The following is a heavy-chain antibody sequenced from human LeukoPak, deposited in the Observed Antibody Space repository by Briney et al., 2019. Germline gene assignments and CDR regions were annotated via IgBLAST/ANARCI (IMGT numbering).Heavy chain of an antibody. V-gene: IGHV4-4*07. Sequence: PSETLSLTCNVSGDFFRSYWWGWVRQPAGKGLEWIGRIYSTGSTKFNPSLKSRLTMSMAASTNQFSLKLASVTAADTAIYFCARQGYTASYYFLGYWSQGTLVTVSS. J-gene: IGHJ4*02. CDR1: GDFFRSYW. CDR3: ARQGYTASYYFLGY. CDR2: IYSTGST. D-gene: IGHD1-26*01.